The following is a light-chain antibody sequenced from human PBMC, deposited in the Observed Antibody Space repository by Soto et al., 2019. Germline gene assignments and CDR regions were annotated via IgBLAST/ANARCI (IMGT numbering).Light chain of an antibody. CDR1: QGISGR. Sequence: DIQMTQSPSSVSASVGDRVTITCRASQGISGRLVWYQQKPGKAPTLLIYGASTLQSGVPSRFSGSGSGTEFTLTITSLQPEDFANYYCQQSDSFHLTFGGGTKVESK. V-gene: IGKV1D-12*01. J-gene: IGKJ4*01. CDR3: QQSDSFHLT. CDR2: GAS.